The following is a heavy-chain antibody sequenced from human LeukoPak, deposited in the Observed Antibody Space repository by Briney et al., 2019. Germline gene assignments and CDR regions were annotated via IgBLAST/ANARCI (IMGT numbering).Heavy chain of an antibody. D-gene: IGHD6-19*01. CDR3: ASSRLKDSTWLVHDY. J-gene: IGHJ4*02. CDR1: GYTFTSYD. Sequence: GASVKVSCKASGYTFTSYDINWVRQATGQGLEWMGWMNPNSGNTGYAQKFQGRVTMTRDTSISTAYMELSRLRSDDTAVYYCASSRLKDSTWLVHDYWGQGTLVTVSS. V-gene: IGHV1-8*01. CDR2: MNPNSGNT.